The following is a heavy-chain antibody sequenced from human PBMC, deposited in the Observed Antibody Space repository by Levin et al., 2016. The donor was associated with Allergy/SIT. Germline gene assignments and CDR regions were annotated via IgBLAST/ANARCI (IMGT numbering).Heavy chain of an antibody. V-gene: IGHV3-30*04. D-gene: IGHD3-10*01. CDR2: ISYDGSNK. J-gene: IGHJ4*02. CDR1: GFTFSSYT. CDR3: ARDEGVGSGSPFDY. Sequence: GESLKISCAASGFTFSSYTMHWVRQAPGKGLEWVAIISYDGSNKYYADSVKGRFTISRDNSKNTLYLQMNSLRPEDTAVYYCARDEGVGSGSPFDYWGQGTLVTVSS.